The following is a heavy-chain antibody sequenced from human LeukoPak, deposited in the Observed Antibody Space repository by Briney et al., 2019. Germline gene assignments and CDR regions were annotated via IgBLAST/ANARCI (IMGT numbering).Heavy chain of an antibody. Sequence: SETLSLTCTVSGGSISSSSYFWGWIRQPPGKGLEWVGSTYYSGSTSYNPSLKSRVTISVDTSKNQFSLKLSSVTAADTAVYYCARFCSGWFFDYWGQGTLVTVSS. CDR3: ARFCSGWFFDY. CDR1: GGSISSSSYF. V-gene: IGHV4-39*01. CDR2: TYYSGST. J-gene: IGHJ4*02. D-gene: IGHD6-19*01.